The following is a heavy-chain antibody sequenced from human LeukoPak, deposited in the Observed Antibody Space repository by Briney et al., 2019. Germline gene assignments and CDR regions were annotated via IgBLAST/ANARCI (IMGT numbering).Heavy chain of an antibody. V-gene: IGHV1-8*01. J-gene: IGHJ3*02. D-gene: IGHD2-15*01. CDR1: GYTFTSYD. CDR3: ARAPRGYCSGGSCPRAAFDI. CDR2: MNPNSGNT. Sequence: ASVKVSCKASGYTFTSYDINWVRQATGQGLEWMGWMNPNSGNTGYAQKFQGRVTMTRNTSISTAYMELSSLRSEDTAVYYCARAPRGYCSGGSCPRAAFDIWGQGTVVTVSS.